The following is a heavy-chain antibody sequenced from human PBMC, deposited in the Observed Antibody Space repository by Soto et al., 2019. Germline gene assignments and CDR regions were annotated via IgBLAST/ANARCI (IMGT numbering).Heavy chain of an antibody. CDR2: ISGSGGYK. D-gene: IGHD3-22*01. CDR1: GFTYSSHA. V-gene: IGHV3-23*01. CDR3: ATSSDTSGYFYNW. J-gene: IGHJ4*02. Sequence: EGQLLQSGGGLVQPEGSLRLSCAASGFTYSSHAMSWVRQAPGKGLEWVSAISGSGGYKYYANSVKGRLTISRDNSKNTLHLQMNSLTADDTAVYYCATSSDTSGYFYNWWGQGTLVTVSS.